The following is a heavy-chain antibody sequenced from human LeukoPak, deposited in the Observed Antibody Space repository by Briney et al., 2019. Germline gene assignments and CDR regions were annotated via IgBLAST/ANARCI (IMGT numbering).Heavy chain of an antibody. CDR3: ARGRQKRYCSVGSCYGRKVIDP. CDR2: IRYDGNNK. J-gene: IGHJ5*02. V-gene: IGHV3-30*02. CDR1: GFTFSNYG. Sequence: GGTLRLSCAASGFTFSNYGMLWVRQAPGKGLEWVAFIRYDGNNKLYADSMNRRFTISRDNSNNTLYLHINSLRAEDTAVYYCARGRQKRYCSVGSCYGRKVIDPWGQGTLVTVSS. D-gene: IGHD2-15*01.